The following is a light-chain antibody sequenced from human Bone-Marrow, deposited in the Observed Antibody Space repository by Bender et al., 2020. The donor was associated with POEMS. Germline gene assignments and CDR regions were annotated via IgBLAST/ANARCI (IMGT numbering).Light chain of an antibody. CDR2: EVR. V-gene: IGLV2-23*02. J-gene: IGLJ3*02. Sequence: QSALTQPASVSGSPGQSITISCTGTSSGAGNSDLVSWYQQHPGKAPKLLIYEVRKRPSGVSNRFSGSKSDNTASLTISGLQAEDEADFYCCSYADNSVWVFGGGTKLTVL. CDR3: CSYADNSVWV. CDR1: SSGAGNSDL.